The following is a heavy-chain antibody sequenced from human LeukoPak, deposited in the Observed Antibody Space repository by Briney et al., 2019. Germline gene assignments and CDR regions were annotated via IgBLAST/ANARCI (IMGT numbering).Heavy chain of an antibody. CDR2: FDPEDGET. D-gene: IGHD2/OR15-2a*01. J-gene: IGHJ4*02. CDR3: ATASMSKTPDLDY. CDR1: GYTLTELS. Sequence: ASVKVSCKVSGYTLTELSIYWVRQAPGKGLEWLGGFDPEDGETIYAQKFQGRVTMTEDTSTDTAYMELSSLRSEDTAVYYCATASMSKTPDLDYWGQGTLVTVSS. V-gene: IGHV1-24*01.